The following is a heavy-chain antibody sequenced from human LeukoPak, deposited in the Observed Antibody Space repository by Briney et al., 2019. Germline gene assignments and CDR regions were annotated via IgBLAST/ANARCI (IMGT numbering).Heavy chain of an antibody. V-gene: IGHV4-39*01. CDR1: GGSISSSSYY. D-gene: IGHD5-18*01. CDR3: ARLDTAMVYYYMDV. CDR2: IYYSGST. Sequence: SXTLSLTCTVSGGSISSSSYYWGWIRQPPGKGLEWIGSIYYSGSTYYNPSLKSRVTISVDTSKNQFSLKLSSVTAADTAVYYCARLDTAMVYYYMDVWGKGITVTVSS. J-gene: IGHJ6*03.